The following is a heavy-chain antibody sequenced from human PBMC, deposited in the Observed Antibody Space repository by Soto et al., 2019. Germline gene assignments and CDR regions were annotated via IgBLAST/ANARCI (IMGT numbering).Heavy chain of an antibody. V-gene: IGHV4-38-2*01. J-gene: IGHJ4*02. CDR2: IYHSGST. CDR3: ESQGYSSSWAY. D-gene: IGHD6-6*01. CDR1: GYSISSGYY. Sequence: SETLSLTCAVSGYSISSGYYWGWIRQPPGKGLEWIGSIYHSGSTYYNPSLKSRVTISVDTSKNQFSLKLSSVTAADTAVYYCESQGYSSSWAYWGQGTLVTVSS.